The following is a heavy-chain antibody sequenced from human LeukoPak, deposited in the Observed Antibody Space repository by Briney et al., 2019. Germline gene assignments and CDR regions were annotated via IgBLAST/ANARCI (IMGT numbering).Heavy chain of an antibody. CDR1: GGSISSSNW. CDR2: IYHSGST. CDR3: ARARANYGPRDNWFDP. V-gene: IGHV4-4*02. Sequence: SGTLSLTCAVSGGSISSSNWWSWVRQPPGKGLEWIGEIYHSGSTNYNPSLKSRVTISVDKSTNQFSLKLSSVTAADTAVYYCARARANYGPRDNWFDPWGQGTLVTVSS. J-gene: IGHJ5*02. D-gene: IGHD4/OR15-4a*01.